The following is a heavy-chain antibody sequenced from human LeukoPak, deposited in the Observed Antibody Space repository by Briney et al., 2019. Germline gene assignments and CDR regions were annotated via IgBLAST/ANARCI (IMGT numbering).Heavy chain of an antibody. V-gene: IGHV3-21*01. CDR2: ISSSSYI. D-gene: IGHD2-2*01. CDR1: GFTFSSYS. CDR3: ARVVPVVPLFDY. Sequence: PGGSLRLSCAASGFTFSSYSMNWVRQAPGKGLEWVSSISSSSYIYYADSVKGRFTISRDNAKNSLYLQMNSLRAEDTAVYYCARVVPVVPLFDYWGQGTLVTVSS. J-gene: IGHJ4*02.